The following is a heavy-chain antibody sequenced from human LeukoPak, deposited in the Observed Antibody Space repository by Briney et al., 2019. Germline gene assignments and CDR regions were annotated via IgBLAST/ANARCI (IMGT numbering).Heavy chain of an antibody. CDR1: GFTFDDYA. J-gene: IGHJ4*02. D-gene: IGHD3-10*01. Sequence: GGSLRLSCAASGFTFDDYAMHWVRQAPGKGLEWVSGISWNSGSIGYADSVKGRFTISRDNAKNSLYLQMNSLRAEDTALYYCAKATITMVRGVKLYYFDYWGQGTLVTVSS. CDR3: AKATITMVRGVKLYYFDY. CDR2: ISWNSGSI. V-gene: IGHV3-9*01.